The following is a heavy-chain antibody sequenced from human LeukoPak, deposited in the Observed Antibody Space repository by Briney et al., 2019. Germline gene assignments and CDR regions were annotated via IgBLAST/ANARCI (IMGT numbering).Heavy chain of an antibody. CDR1: GYSISSGYY. D-gene: IGHD6-13*01. CDR3: ASLAAAGHTDY. CDR2: IYHSGST. Sequence: PSETLSLTCAVSGYSISSGYYWGWIRQPPGKGLEWIGSIYHSGSTYYSPSLKSRVTISVDTSKNQFPLKLSSVTAADTAVYYCASLAAAGHTDYWGQGTLVTVSS. J-gene: IGHJ4*02. V-gene: IGHV4-38-2*01.